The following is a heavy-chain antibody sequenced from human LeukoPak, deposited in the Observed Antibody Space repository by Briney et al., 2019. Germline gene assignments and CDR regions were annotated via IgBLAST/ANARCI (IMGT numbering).Heavy chain of an antibody. CDR3: AKGPAGVLSANAYYFDY. V-gene: IGHV3-9*01. J-gene: IGHJ4*02. D-gene: IGHD3-16*01. CDR2: ISWNSGSI. CDR1: GFTFDDYA. Sequence: GGSLRLSCAASGFTFDDYAMHWVRQAPGKGLEWVSGISWNSGSIGYADSVKGRFTISRDNAKNSLYLQMNSLRAEDTALYYCAKGPAGVLSANAYYFDYWGQGTLVTVSS.